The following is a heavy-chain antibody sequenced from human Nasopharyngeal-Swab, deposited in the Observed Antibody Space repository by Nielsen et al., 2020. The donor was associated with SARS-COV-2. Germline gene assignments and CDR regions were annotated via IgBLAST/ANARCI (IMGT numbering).Heavy chain of an antibody. CDR1: GYTFTCYD. CDR3: ARVYCSSTSCFYGMDV. D-gene: IGHD2-2*01. J-gene: IGHJ6*02. Sequence: ASVKVSCKASGYTFTCYDINWVRQATGQGLEWMGWMNPNSGNTGYAQKFQGRVTITRNPSISTAYMELSSLRSEDTAVYYCARVYCSSTSCFYGMDVWGQGTTVTVSS. CDR2: MNPNSGNT. V-gene: IGHV1-8*03.